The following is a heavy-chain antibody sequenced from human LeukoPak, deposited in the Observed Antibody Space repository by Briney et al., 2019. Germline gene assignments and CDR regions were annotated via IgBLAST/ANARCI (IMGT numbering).Heavy chain of an antibody. CDR1: GFNFSASS. CDR2: ISSRSSAI. Sequence: GGSLRLSCEASGFNFSASSMNWVRQAPGKGLEWIAYISSRSSAIYYAASVRGRFIISRDNSKSTLYLQMNSLRAEDTAVYYCAKYFLPMATISPFDYWGQGTLVTVSS. V-gene: IGHV3-48*01. J-gene: IGHJ4*02. D-gene: IGHD5-24*01. CDR3: AKYFLPMATISPFDY.